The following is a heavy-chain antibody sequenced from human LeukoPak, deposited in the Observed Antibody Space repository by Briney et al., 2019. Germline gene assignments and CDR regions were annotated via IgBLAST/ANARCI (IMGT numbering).Heavy chain of an antibody. V-gene: IGHV3-23*01. CDR3: ARDRFVGEGG. Sequence: GGSLRLSCAASGFTFSSYGMSWVRQAPGKGLEWVSAISGSGGSTYYADSVKGRFTISRDNAKNTLYLQMNSLRAEDTAVYYCARDRFVGEGGWGQGTLVTVSS. D-gene: IGHD3-10*01. CDR2: ISGSGGST. CDR1: GFTFSSYG. J-gene: IGHJ4*02.